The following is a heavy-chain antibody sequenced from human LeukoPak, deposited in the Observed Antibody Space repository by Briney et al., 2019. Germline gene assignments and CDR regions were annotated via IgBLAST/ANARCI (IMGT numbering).Heavy chain of an antibody. D-gene: IGHD1-26*01. Sequence: GRSLRLSCAASGFTFSSYGMHWVRQAPGKGLEWVAVISYDGSNKYYADSVKGRFTISRDNSKNTLYLQMNSLRAEDTAVYYCANPVGAMTMKAKDYYYGMDVWGQGTTVTVSS. J-gene: IGHJ6*02. CDR3: ANPVGAMTMKAKDYYYGMDV. CDR2: ISYDGSNK. V-gene: IGHV3-30*18. CDR1: GFTFSSYG.